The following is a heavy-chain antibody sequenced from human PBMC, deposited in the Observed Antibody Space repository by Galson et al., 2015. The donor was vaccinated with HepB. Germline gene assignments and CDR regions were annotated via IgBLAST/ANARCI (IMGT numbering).Heavy chain of an antibody. CDR2: IMQDGSGN. Sequence: SLRLSCAASGFTLSSYSMNWVRQAPGKGLEWVANIMQDGSGNSYADSVKGRFTISRDNTKNSQYLQMNSLRAEDTAVYYCARETGVTAPGILGLTRHFYYMDVWGKGTTVTVSS. J-gene: IGHJ6*03. CDR1: GFTLSSYS. V-gene: IGHV3-7*01. CDR3: ARETGVTAPGILGLTRHFYYMDV. D-gene: IGHD6-13*01.